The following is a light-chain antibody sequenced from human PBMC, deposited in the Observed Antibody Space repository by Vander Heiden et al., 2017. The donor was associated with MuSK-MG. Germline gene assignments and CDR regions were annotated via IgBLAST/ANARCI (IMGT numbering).Light chain of an antibody. Sequence: EVVLTQSPATLSVSPGERATLSCRASSSVHTNLAWYQQKPGQPPRLLIYGASTRATGIPARFSGSGAGTEFTLTISSLQSEDFAVYYCQQFTNWPPAWTFGQGTKVEIK. CDR3: QQFTNWPPAWT. J-gene: IGKJ1*01. V-gene: IGKV3-15*01. CDR1: SSVHTN. CDR2: GAS.